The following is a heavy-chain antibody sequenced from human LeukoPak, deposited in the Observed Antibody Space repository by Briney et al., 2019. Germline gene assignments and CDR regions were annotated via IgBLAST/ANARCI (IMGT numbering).Heavy chain of an antibody. V-gene: IGHV1-8*01. J-gene: IGHJ4*02. CDR3: ARGRETRGSGYSGYDVNY. Sequence: ASVKVSCKASGYTFTSYDINWVRQATGQGLEWMGWMNPNSGNTGYAQKFQGRVTMTRNTSTSTAYMELSSLRSEDTAVYYCARGRETRGSGYSGYDVNYWGQGTLVTVSS. D-gene: IGHD5-12*01. CDR2: MNPNSGNT. CDR1: GYTFTSYD.